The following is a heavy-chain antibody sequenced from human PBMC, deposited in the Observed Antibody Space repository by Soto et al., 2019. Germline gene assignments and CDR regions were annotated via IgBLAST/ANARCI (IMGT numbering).Heavy chain of an antibody. CDR1: GGSFSGYY. J-gene: IGHJ4*02. Sequence: SATLSLTCAVYGGSFSGYYWSWIRQPPGKGLEWIGEINHSGSTNYNPSLKSRVTISVDTSKNQFSLKLSSVTAADTAVYYCARGGWGRRTGFDYWGQGTLVTVSS. V-gene: IGHV4-34*01. D-gene: IGHD3-16*01. CDR2: INHSGST. CDR3: ARGGWGRRTGFDY.